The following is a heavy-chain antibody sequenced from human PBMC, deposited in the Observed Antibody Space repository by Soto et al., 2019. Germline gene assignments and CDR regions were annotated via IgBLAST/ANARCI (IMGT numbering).Heavy chain of an antibody. V-gene: IGHV1-18*04. Sequence: VASVKVSCKASGYTFTSYGISWVRQAPGQGLEWMGWISAYNGNTKYAQKFQGRVTMTTDTSTSTAYMELRSLRSDDTAVYYCARGYDNSGYYRYYFDYWGQGTLVTVSS. CDR1: GYTFTSYG. CDR2: ISAYNGNT. J-gene: IGHJ4*02. CDR3: ARGYDNSGYYRYYFDY. D-gene: IGHD3-22*01.